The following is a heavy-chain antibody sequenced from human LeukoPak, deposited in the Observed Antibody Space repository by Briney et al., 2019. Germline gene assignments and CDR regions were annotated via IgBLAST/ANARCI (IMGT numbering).Heavy chain of an antibody. D-gene: IGHD1-14*01. V-gene: IGHV3-74*01. Sequence: QTGGSLRLSCAPSGFTFSSYWMHWVRQAPGKGLVWVSRINSDGSSTDYADSVKGRFTISRDNAKNTLYLQMNSLRAEDTAIYYCGRVVTTSEDWGQGILVTVST. CDR2: INSDGSST. CDR1: GFTFSSYW. J-gene: IGHJ4*02. CDR3: GRVVTTSED.